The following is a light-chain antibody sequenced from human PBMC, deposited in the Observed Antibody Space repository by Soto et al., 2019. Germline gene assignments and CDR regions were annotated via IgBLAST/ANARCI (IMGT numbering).Light chain of an antibody. CDR2: GAS. CDR1: QSVSSSY. Sequence: EIVLTQSPGILSLSPGKRATLSCRARQSVSSSYLAWYQQKPGQAPRLLIYGASTRATGIPDRFSGSGSGTDFTLTISRLEPEDFAVYYCQQYGSSPFTFGPGTKVDIK. V-gene: IGKV3-20*01. J-gene: IGKJ3*01. CDR3: QQYGSSPFT.